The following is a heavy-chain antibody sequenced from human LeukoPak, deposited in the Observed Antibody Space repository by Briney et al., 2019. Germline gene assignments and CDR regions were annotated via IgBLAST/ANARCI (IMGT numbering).Heavy chain of an antibody. Sequence: SETLSLTCNVSGDSLTSHFWSWIRQTPGKGLEWIGYVFHSGTTNYSPSLKSRVTISLDTSKKQFYLRLASVTAADTAVYYCARRMAKVTDAFDIWGRGTMVSVSS. D-gene: IGHD3-10*01. J-gene: IGHJ3*02. CDR1: GDSLTSHF. CDR3: ARRMAKVTDAFDI. V-gene: IGHV4-59*08. CDR2: VFHSGTT.